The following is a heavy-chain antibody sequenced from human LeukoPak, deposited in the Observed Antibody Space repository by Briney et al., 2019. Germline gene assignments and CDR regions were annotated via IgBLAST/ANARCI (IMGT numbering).Heavy chain of an antibody. D-gene: IGHD3-22*01. J-gene: IGHJ6*02. CDR3: ARDTYYYNSSAFYHYYYGMDV. CDR1: GFTFSNCW. Sequence: QSGGSLRFSCAASGFTFSNCWMHWVRQAPGKGLEWVSRIESDGSRTRYADSVKGRFTISRDNAKNTLYLQMNSLRAEDTAVYYCARDTYYYNSSAFYHYYYGMDVWGQGTTVTVSS. CDR2: IESDGSRT. V-gene: IGHV3-74*01.